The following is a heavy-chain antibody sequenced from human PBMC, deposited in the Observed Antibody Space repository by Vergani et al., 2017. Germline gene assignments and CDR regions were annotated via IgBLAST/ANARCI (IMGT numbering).Heavy chain of an antibody. CDR3: VRDLAVAGTGHFDY. Sequence: EVQLVESGGGLVQPGGSLRLSWSASGFTFSSYAMYWVRQAPGKGLEYVSAISSNGGSTYYADSVKGRFTISRDNSKNTLYLQMSSLRAEDTAVYYCVRDLAVAGTGHFDYWGQGTLVTVSS. D-gene: IGHD6-19*01. CDR1: GFTFSSYA. V-gene: IGHV3-64D*06. J-gene: IGHJ4*02. CDR2: ISSNGGST.